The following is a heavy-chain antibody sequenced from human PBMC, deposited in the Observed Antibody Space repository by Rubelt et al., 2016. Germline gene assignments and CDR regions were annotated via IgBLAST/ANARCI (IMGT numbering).Heavy chain of an antibody. J-gene: IGHJ3*01. Sequence: QVHLVQSGAEVKKPGASVKVSCKTSGYIFTSYGISWARQAPGQGLEWMGIINPSDDTKSYARNFQGRVTVTTDTSTSTAYMELRSLGSDDTAVYYCARDTQWPSWGQGTMVTVSP. D-gene: IGHD2-8*01. CDR1: GYIFTSYG. CDR3: ARDTQWPS. CDR2: INPSDDTK. V-gene: IGHV1-18*04.